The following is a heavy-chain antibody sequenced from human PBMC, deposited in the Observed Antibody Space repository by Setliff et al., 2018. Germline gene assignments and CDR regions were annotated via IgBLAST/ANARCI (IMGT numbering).Heavy chain of an antibody. Sequence: ASVKVSCKASGYTFTGYYMHWVRQAPGQGLEWMGWVNPNTGGTTYAQAFQARITMTRDTFISTAYMELSRLTSDDSAVYYCARAVSGYDYHYFDKWGQGTLVTVSS. CDR3: ARAVSGYDYHYFDK. V-gene: IGHV1-2*02. D-gene: IGHD5-12*01. CDR1: GYTFTGYY. J-gene: IGHJ4*02. CDR2: VNPNTGGT.